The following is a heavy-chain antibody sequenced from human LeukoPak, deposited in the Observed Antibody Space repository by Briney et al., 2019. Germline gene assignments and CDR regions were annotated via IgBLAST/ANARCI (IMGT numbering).Heavy chain of an antibody. CDR3: ARDEGGDAFDI. CDR2: IYYSGST. Sequence: SETLPLTCSVSGGSIHTYYWTWIRQPPGKGLEWIGSIYYSGSTYYHPSLKSRVSISLDTSKNQFSLKLSSVTAADTAVYYCARDEGGDAFDIWGQGTMVPVSS. CDR1: GGSIHTYY. J-gene: IGHJ3*02. V-gene: IGHV4-39*07.